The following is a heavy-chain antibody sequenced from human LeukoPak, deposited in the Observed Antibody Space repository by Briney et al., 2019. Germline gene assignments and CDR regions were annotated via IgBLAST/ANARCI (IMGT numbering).Heavy chain of an antibody. V-gene: IGHV3-21*01. Sequence: GGSLRLSCAASGFTFSSYSMNWVRQAPGRGLEWVSSISSSSSYIYYADSVKGRFTISRDNAKNSLYLQMNSLRAEDTAVYYCARERDYYGSGSYGYWGQGTLVTVSS. J-gene: IGHJ4*02. D-gene: IGHD3-10*01. CDR3: ARERDYYGSGSYGY. CDR2: ISSSSSYI. CDR1: GFTFSSYS.